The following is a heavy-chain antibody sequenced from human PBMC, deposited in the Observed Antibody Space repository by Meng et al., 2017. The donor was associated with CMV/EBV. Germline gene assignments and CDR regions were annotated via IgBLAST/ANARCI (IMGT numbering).Heavy chain of an antibody. V-gene: IGHV3-48*03. J-gene: IGHJ6*02. Sequence: GGSLRLSCAASGFTFSSYEMNWVRQAPGKGLEWVSYISSSGSTIYYADSVKGRFTISRDNAKSSLYLQMNSLRAEDTAVYYCAREGLWSSSSYYYGMDVWGQGTTVTVSS. D-gene: IGHD6-6*01. CDR2: ISSSGSTI. CDR1: GFTFSSYE. CDR3: AREGLWSSSSYYYGMDV.